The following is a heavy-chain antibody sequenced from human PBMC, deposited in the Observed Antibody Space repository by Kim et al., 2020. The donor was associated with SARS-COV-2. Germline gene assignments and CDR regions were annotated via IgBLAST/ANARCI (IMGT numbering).Heavy chain of an antibody. Sequence: SETLSLTCSVSGGSLSSTSYYWGWLRQTPGAGLEWLGTIYFNGITYYNPSLNSRVTMSIDTSKNDFSLKLSSVTAADTAVYYCAREGMGATAFDYWGQGTPVTVSS. CDR2: IYFNGIT. D-gene: IGHD1-26*01. V-gene: IGHV4-39*07. CDR1: GGSLSSTSYY. CDR3: AREGMGATAFDY. J-gene: IGHJ4*02.